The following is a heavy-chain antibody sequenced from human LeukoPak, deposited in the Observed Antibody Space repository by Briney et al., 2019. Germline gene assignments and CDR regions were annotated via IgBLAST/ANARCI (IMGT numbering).Heavy chain of an antibody. Sequence: SETLSLTCTVSGYSISSDYYWAWTRQPPGTGLEWIGSIYHSGSSDYNPSLKSRVTISIDTSKNQFSLRLSSVTAADSAVYYCARIYYDSSGYYYKGPFDYWGQGTLVTVSS. D-gene: IGHD3-22*01. CDR3: ARIYYDSSGYYYKGPFDY. J-gene: IGHJ4*02. CDR2: IYHSGSS. CDR1: GYSISSDYY. V-gene: IGHV4-38-2*02.